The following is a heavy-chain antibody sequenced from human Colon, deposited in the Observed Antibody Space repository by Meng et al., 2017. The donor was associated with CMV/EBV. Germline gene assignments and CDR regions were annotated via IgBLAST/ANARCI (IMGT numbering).Heavy chain of an antibody. CDR1: GYTFNHYG. CDR3: ARGYDYTNYVPVDY. J-gene: IGHJ4*02. V-gene: IGHV1-18*03. D-gene: IGHD4-11*01. CDR2: ISGFNGKT. Sequence: ASVPVSCKASGYTFNHYGLNWVRQAPGQGLQWLGWISGFNGKTYLAQSFQDRLTLTTDTSTNTAYMELRSLRSDDMAVYYCARGYDYTNYVPVDYWGQGTMVTVSS.